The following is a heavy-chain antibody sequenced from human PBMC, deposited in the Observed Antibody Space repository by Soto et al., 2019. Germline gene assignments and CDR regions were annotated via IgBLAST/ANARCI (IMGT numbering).Heavy chain of an antibody. V-gene: IGHV4-4*02. D-gene: IGHD2-2*01. CDR1: SGSISSSNW. Sequence: QVQLQESGPGLVKPSGTLSLTCAVSSGSISSSNWWSWVRQPPGKGLEWIGEIYHSGSTNYNPSLKSRVSISVDKSKNQCSLKLSSVTAADTAVYYCARGGYCSIISCYRYDYWGQGTLVTVSS. CDR2: IYHSGST. CDR3: ARGGYCSIISCYRYDY. J-gene: IGHJ4*02.